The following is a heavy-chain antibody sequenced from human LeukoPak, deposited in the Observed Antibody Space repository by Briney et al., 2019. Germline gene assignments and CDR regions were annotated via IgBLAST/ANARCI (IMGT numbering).Heavy chain of an antibody. D-gene: IGHD6-19*01. CDR1: GFTFSDYY. J-gene: IGHJ4*02. Sequence: GGSLRLSCAASGFTFSDYYMSWIRQAPGKGLEWVSYISSSGSTIYYADSVKGRFTISRDNAKNSLYLQMSSLRVEDTAVYYCARLGPASSGWPESFDYWGQGTLVTVSS. CDR3: ARLGPASSGWPESFDY. V-gene: IGHV3-11*01. CDR2: ISSSGSTI.